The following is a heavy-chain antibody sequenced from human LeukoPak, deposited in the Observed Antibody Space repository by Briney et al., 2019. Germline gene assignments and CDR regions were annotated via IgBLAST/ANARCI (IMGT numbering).Heavy chain of an antibody. V-gene: IGHV5-10-1*01. CDR2: IDPSDSYT. J-gene: IGHJ4*02. Sequence: GESLKISCKGSGYSFTSYWISWVRQMPGKGGGWMGRIDPSDSYTNYSPSFQGHVTISADKSISTAYLQWSSLKASDTAMYYCAREPGYYGSGSYYSYFDYWGQGTLVTVSS. CDR1: GYSFTSYW. CDR3: AREPGYYGSGSYYSYFDY. D-gene: IGHD3-10*01.